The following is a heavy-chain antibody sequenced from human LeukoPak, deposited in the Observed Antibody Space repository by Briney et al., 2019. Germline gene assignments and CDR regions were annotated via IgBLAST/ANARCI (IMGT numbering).Heavy chain of an antibody. V-gene: IGHV3-48*03. CDR2: IRSIVTSI. D-gene: IGHD6-13*01. J-gene: IGHJ4*02. Sequence: PGGSLRLSCAASGFTFSSYEMNWVRQPPGKGLEWVSLIRSIVTSIDYVDSVKGRFTISRDNAKNSLYLQMDSLRAEDTAVYYCARGISSSYHRHFDYWGQGILVTVSS. CDR3: ARGISSSYHRHFDY. CDR1: GFTFSSYE.